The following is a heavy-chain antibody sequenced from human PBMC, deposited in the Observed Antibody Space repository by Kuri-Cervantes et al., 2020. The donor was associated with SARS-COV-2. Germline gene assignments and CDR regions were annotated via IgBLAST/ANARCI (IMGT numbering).Heavy chain of an antibody. Sequence: GESLKISCAASGFTVSGNYMSWVRQAPEKGLEWLSVIYTGDKTYYADSVKGRFTISRDNSKNTVYLQMNSLGAEDTAVYYCARDLGGVSGPFDYWGQGTLVTVSS. D-gene: IGHD3-16*01. J-gene: IGHJ4*02. V-gene: IGHV3-53*01. CDR2: IYTGDKT. CDR3: ARDLGGVSGPFDY. CDR1: GFTVSGNY.